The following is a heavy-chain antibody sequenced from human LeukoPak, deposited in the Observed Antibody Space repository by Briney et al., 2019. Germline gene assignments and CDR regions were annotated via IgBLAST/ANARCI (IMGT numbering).Heavy chain of an antibody. V-gene: IGHV3-53*01. Sequence: GGSLRLSCAASGFSITSHYMTWVRQAPGKGLEWVSVIYTGGSTYYTDSVKGRFTISRDTPKNTVYLQMDNLRAEDTALYHCARAAYSYGLAPWGQGTLVTVSS. CDR1: GFSITSHY. CDR3: ARAAYSYGLAP. D-gene: IGHD5-18*01. CDR2: IYTGGST. J-gene: IGHJ4*02.